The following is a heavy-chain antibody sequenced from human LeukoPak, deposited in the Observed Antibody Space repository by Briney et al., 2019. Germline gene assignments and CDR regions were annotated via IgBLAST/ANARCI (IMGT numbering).Heavy chain of an antibody. J-gene: IGHJ6*02. V-gene: IGHV4-30-4*01. CDR2: IYYSGST. CDR3: ARETKLYGMDV. Sequence: SETLSLTCTVSGGSISSGDYYWSWIRQPPGKGLEWIGYIYYSGSTYYNPSLKSRVTISVDTSKNQFSLKLSSVTAADTAVYYCARETKLYGMDVWGQGTTVTVSS. CDR1: GGSISSGDYY.